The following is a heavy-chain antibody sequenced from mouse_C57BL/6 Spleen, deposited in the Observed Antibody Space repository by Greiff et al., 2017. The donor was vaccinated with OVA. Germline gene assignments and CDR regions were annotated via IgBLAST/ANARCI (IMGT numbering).Heavy chain of an antibody. V-gene: IGHV1-50*01. J-gene: IGHJ4*01. Sequence: QVQLQQSGAELVKPGASVKLSCKASGYTFTSYWMQWVKQRPGQGLEWIGEIDTSDSYTNYNQKFKGKATLTVDTSSITAYMQLSSLTSEDSAVYYYARDLLDALDYWGQGTSVTVSS. CDR2: IDTSDSYT. D-gene: IGHD2-10*01. CDR1: GYTFTSYW. CDR3: ARDLLDALDY.